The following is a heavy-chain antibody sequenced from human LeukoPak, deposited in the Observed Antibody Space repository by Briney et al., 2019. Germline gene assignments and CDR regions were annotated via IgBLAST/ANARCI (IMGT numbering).Heavy chain of an antibody. CDR2: IKQDGSEK. D-gene: IGHD2-2*01. CDR3: ARGSTYEGPYYQGMDV. J-gene: IGHJ6*02. CDR1: GFTLSSHW. V-gene: IGHV3-7*04. Sequence: PGGSLRLSCGISGFTLSSHWMHWVRQAPGKGLEWVATIKQDGSEKFYVDSVTGRFTISRHDARNSLFLRMTSLRVEDSAVYFCARGSTYEGPYYQGMDVWGQGTTVTVSS.